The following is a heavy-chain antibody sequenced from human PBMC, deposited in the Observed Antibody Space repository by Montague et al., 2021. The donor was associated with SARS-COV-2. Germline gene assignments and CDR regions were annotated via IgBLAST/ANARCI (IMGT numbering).Heavy chain of an antibody. V-gene: IGHV4-34*01. J-gene: IGHJ4*02. CDR2: INQSGRT. CDR1: GGSFSGYY. CDR3: ARRGSSVWGVTVSAELDY. D-gene: IGHD3-10*01. Sequence: SETLSLTCAVSGGSFSGYYWSWIRQPPEKGLEWIGEINQSGRTNNNPSLKSRVIISVDTSKNQFSLKLSSVTAADTAVYYYARRGSSVWGVTVSAELDYWGQGILVIVSS.